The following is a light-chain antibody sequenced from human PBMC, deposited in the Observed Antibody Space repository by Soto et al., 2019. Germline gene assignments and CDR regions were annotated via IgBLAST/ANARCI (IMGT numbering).Light chain of an antibody. V-gene: IGKV3-15*01. CDR3: QQYNDWPRT. CDR1: QSFSSN. J-gene: IGKJ1*01. CDR2: GAS. Sequence: EIVMMQSPATLSVSPGERATLSCRASQSFSSNLAWFQHKPGQAPRLLIYGASTRATGIPARFSGSGSGTEFTLTISSLQYEDFAVYYCQQYNDWPRTFGQGTKVEI.